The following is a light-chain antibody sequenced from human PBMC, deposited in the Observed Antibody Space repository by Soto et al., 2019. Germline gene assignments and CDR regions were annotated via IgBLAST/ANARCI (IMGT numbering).Light chain of an antibody. CDR2: GAS. CDR3: QQYNNWPPWT. Sequence: EILMTQSPATLSVSPGERATFSCRASQSVSSNLAWYQQKPGQAPRLLIYGASTRATGIPARFSGSGSETEFTLTISSLQSEDFALYYCQQYNNWPPWTFGQGTKVDIK. V-gene: IGKV3-15*01. CDR1: QSVSSN. J-gene: IGKJ1*01.